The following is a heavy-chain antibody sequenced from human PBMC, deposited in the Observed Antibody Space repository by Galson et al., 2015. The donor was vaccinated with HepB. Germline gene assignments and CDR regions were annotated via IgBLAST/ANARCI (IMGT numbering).Heavy chain of an antibody. D-gene: IGHD3-22*01. Sequence: SLRLSCAASGFTFSDYYMSWIRQAPGKGLEWVSYISSSGSTIYYADSVKGRFTISRDNAENSLYLQMNSLRAEDTAVYYCARDADYYDSSGYYVNWFDPWGQGTLVTVSS. J-gene: IGHJ5*02. V-gene: IGHV3-11*01. CDR2: ISSSGSTI. CDR3: ARDADYYDSSGYYVNWFDP. CDR1: GFTFSDYY.